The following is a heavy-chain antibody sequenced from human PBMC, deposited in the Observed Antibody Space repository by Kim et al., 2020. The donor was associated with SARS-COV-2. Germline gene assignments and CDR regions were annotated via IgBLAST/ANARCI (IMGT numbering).Heavy chain of an antibody. CDR3: ARSNYDSSGYYRGFDY. J-gene: IGHJ4*02. Sequence: SETLSLTCTVSGGSISSYYWSWIRQPPGKGLEWIGYIYYSGSTNYNPSLKSRVTISVDTSKNQFSLKLSSVTAADTAVYYCARSNYDSSGYYRGFDYWGQGTLVTVSS. CDR2: IYYSGST. CDR1: GGSISSYY. V-gene: IGHV4-59*13. D-gene: IGHD3-22*01.